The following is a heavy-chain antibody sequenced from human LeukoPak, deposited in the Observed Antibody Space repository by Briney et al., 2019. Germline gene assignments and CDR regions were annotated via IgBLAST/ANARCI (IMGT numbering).Heavy chain of an antibody. CDR1: GFTFSSYE. J-gene: IGHJ6*03. Sequence: GGSLRLSCAASGFTFSSYEMNWVRQAPGKGLEWVSYISSSGRTTYYADFVKGRFTISRDNPKNTLYLQMNSLRAEDTAVYYCATYSSSWYYYYYYMDVWGKGTTVTISS. D-gene: IGHD6-13*01. V-gene: IGHV3-48*03. CDR2: ISSSGRTT. CDR3: ATYSSSWYYYYYYMDV.